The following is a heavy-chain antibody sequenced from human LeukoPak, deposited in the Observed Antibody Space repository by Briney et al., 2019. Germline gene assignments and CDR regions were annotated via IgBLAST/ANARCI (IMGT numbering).Heavy chain of an antibody. D-gene: IGHD6-13*01. CDR3: AREPTYSSSWYTSCDY. J-gene: IGHJ4*02. CDR1: GFTFSSYG. Sequence: GGSLRLSCAASGFTFSSYGMHWVRQAPGKGLEWVSGVGPSGARTYYADSVKGRFTVSRDNSKNMVFLQMNSLRAEDTAVYYCAREPTYSSSWYTSCDYWGQGTLVTVSS. CDR2: VGPSGART. V-gene: IGHV3-NL1*01.